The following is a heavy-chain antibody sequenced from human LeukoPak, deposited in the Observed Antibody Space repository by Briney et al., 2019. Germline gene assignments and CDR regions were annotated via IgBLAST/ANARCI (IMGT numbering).Heavy chain of an antibody. CDR1: GFTFDGYG. CDR2: ITWNSDDM. V-gene: IGHV3-9*01. Sequence: PGRSLRLSCAASGFTFDGYGMYWARQAPGKGLEWVSGITWNSDDMAYADSVKGRFTISRDNAKNCLYLQMNSLRVEDTALYYCTKVTDWRTGFDYWGQGTLVTVSS. D-gene: IGHD3-9*01. J-gene: IGHJ4*02. CDR3: TKVTDWRTGFDY.